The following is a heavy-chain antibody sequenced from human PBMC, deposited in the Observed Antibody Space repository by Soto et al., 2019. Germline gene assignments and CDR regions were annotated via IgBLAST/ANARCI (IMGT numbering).Heavy chain of an antibody. Sequence: QVQLQQWGAGLLKPSETLSLTCAVYGGSFSGYYWSWIRQPPGKGLEWIGEINHSGSTNYNPSLKSRVTISVDTAKNQFSLKLSSVTAADTAVYYCPRGPPTYPPWYSSSWYSDYWGQGTLVTVSS. V-gene: IGHV4-34*01. CDR2: INHSGST. CDR3: PRGPPTYPPWYSSSWYSDY. CDR1: GGSFSGYY. J-gene: IGHJ4*02. D-gene: IGHD6-13*01.